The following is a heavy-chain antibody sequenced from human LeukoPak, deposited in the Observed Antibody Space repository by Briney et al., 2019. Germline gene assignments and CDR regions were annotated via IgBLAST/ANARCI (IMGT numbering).Heavy chain of an antibody. D-gene: IGHD2-21*01. CDR3: ARETFGGALDAFDL. CDR2: INSASTYR. J-gene: IGHJ3*01. CDR1: GFPLSSFS. Sequence: KSGGSLTLSYTASGFPLSSFSMDWVRHLPGKGLEWVASINSASTYRYHAEPLQGRIAISRDNAKNSVFLQMNNLTAEDTAVYYCARETFGGALDAFDLWGQGTVVTGSS. V-gene: IGHV3-21*06.